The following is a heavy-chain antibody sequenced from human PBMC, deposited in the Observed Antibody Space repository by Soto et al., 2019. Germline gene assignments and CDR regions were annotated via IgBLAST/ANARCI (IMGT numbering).Heavy chain of an antibody. J-gene: IGHJ4*02. CDR1: GFTFSDSG. CDR2: IRSKAFGGTT. Sequence: GGSLRLSCSASGFTFSDSGMTWCRQAPGKGLEWVGFIRSKAFGGTTEYAASVKGRFTITRDDSKSIAYLQMNSLKTEDTAVYYCTRGPYCTNRVCYTNHRDYWGQGTRVTVSS. V-gene: IGHV3-49*03. D-gene: IGHD2-8*01. CDR3: TRGPYCTNRVCYTNHRDY.